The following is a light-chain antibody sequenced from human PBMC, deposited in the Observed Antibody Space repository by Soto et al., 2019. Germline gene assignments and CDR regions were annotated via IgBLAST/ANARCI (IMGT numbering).Light chain of an antibody. CDR3: QKYDSAPLT. CDR1: QGIYNY. CDR2: AAS. V-gene: IGKV1-27*01. Sequence: DIQITQSPSSLSASVGDRVTITCRASQGIYNYVAWYQQKPGEVPELLIYAASTLQSGVPSRFSGSGSGTDFTLTISSLQPEDVATYYCQKYDSAPLTFGGGTKVDIK. J-gene: IGKJ4*01.